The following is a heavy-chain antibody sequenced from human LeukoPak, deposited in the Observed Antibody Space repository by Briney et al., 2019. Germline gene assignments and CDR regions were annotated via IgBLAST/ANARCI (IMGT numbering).Heavy chain of an antibody. CDR2: ISAYNGNT. J-gene: IGHJ5*02. Sequence: ASVKVSCKASGYTFTCYGISWVRQAPGQGLEWMGWISAYNGNTNYAQKLQGRVTMTTDTSTSTAYMELRSLRSHDTAVYYCARDNYYGSGSYPSDPWGQGTLVTVSS. CDR3: ARDNYYGSGSYPSDP. V-gene: IGHV1-18*01. D-gene: IGHD3-10*01. CDR1: GYTFTCYG.